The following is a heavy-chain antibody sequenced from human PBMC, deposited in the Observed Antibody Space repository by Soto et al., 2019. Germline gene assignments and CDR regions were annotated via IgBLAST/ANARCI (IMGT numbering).Heavy chain of an antibody. CDR3: ARESKSYDYVWGSSSRGFDP. V-gene: IGHV1-2*04. CDR2: INPNSGGT. D-gene: IGHD3-16*01. J-gene: IGHJ5*02. CDR1: GYTFTGYY. Sequence: ASVKVSCKASGYTFTGYYMHWVRQAPGQGLEWMGWINPNSGGTNYAQKFQGWVTMTRDTSISTAYMELSRLGSDDTAVYYCARESKSYDYVWGSSSRGFDPWGHGTLVTVSS.